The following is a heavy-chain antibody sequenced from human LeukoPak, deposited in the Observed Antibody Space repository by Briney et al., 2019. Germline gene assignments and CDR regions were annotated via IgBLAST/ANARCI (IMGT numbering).Heavy chain of an antibody. CDR2: IYYSGST. D-gene: IGHD3-10*01. CDR3: ACDYYGSSI. Sequence: SETLSLTCTVSGGSIDTHFWSWIRQHPGKGLEWIGYIYYSGSTYYNPSLKSRVTISVDTSKNQFSLKLSSVTAADTAVYYCACDYYGSSIWGQGTLVTVSS. CDR1: GGSIDTHF. V-gene: IGHV4-59*06. J-gene: IGHJ4*02.